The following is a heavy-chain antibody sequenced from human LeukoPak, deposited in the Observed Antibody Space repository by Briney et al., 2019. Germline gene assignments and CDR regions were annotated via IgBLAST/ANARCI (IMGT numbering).Heavy chain of an antibody. J-gene: IGHJ4*02. V-gene: IGHV1-69*13. CDR1: GGTFSSYA. CDR3: ARDHGTMVRGYHFDY. Sequence: VASVKVSCKASGGTFSSYAISWVRQAPGQGLGWMGGIIPIFGTANYAQKFQGRVTITADESTSTAYVELSSLRSEHTAVYYCARDHGTMVRGYHFDYWGQGTLVTVSS. CDR2: IIPIFGTA. D-gene: IGHD3-10*01.